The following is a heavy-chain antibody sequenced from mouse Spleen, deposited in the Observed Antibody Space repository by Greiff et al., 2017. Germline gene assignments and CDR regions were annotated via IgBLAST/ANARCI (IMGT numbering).Heavy chain of an antibody. Sequence: LVESGPELVKPGASVKMSCKASGYTFTSYVMHWVKQKPGQGLEWIGYINPYNDGTKYNEKFKGKATLTSDKSSSTAYMELSSLTSEDSAVYYCAREGRSWYFDVWGAGTTVTVSS. CDR3: AREGRSWYFDV. CDR2: INPYNDGT. D-gene: IGHD1-1*01. V-gene: IGHV1-14*01. J-gene: IGHJ1*01. CDR1: GYTFTSYV.